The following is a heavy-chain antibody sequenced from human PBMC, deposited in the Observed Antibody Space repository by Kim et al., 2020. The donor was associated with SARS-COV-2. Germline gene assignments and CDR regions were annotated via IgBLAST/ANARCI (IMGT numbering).Heavy chain of an antibody. D-gene: IGHD3-10*01. CDR2: GST. J-gene: IGHJ4*02. Sequence: GSTNHTPSLKSRVTISVDTSKNQFSLKLSSVTAADTAVYYCARGLKGLSSWGQGTLVTVSS. CDR3: ARGLKGLSS. V-gene: IGHV4-59*09.